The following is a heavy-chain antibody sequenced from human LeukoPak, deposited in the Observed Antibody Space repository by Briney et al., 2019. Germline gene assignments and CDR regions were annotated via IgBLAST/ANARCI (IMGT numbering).Heavy chain of an antibody. CDR1: GGSFSGYH. CDR2: INHSGST. V-gene: IGHV4-34*01. Sequence: SETLSLTCAVYGGSFSGYHWSWIRQPPGKGLEWIGEINHSGSTNYNPSLKSRVTISVDTSKNQFSLKLSSVTAADTAVYYCARDRDLPYSGSYGFDYWGQGTLVTVSS. J-gene: IGHJ4*02. CDR3: ARDRDLPYSGSYGFDY. D-gene: IGHD1-26*01.